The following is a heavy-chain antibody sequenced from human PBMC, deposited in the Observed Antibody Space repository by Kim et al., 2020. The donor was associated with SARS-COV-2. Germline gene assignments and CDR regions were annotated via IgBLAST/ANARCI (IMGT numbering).Heavy chain of an antibody. CDR3: GGCSSSWYYYYYGMDV. Sequence: SETLSLTCTVSGGSISSSSYYWGWIRQPPGKGLEWIGSIYYSGSTYYNPSLKSRVTISVDTSKNQFSLKLSSVTAADTAVYYCGGCSSSWYYYYYGMDVWGQGTTVTVSS. J-gene: IGHJ6*02. V-gene: IGHV4-39*01. CDR1: GGSISSSSYY. D-gene: IGHD6-13*01. CDR2: IYYSGST.